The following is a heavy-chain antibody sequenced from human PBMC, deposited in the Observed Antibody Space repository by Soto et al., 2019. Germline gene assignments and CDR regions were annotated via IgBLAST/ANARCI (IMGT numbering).Heavy chain of an antibody. Sequence: SLRLSCAASGFPFDDYAMHWVRQAPGKGLEWVSGISWNSGSIGYADSAKGRFTISRDNAKNSLYLQMNSLRAEDTALYYCAKDPSHKYCSGGSCYSGYFDYWGQGTLVTVSS. CDR3: AKDPSHKYCSGGSCYSGYFDY. D-gene: IGHD2-15*01. CDR2: ISWNSGSI. CDR1: GFPFDDYA. J-gene: IGHJ4*02. V-gene: IGHV3-9*01.